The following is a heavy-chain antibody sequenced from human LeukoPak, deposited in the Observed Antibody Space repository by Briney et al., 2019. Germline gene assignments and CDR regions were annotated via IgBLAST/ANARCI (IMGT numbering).Heavy chain of an antibody. CDR3: ARDIYYDSSGYYGSVY. V-gene: IGHV3-48*04. J-gene: IGHJ4*02. D-gene: IGHD3-22*01. CDR1: GFTFSSYS. Sequence: GGSLRLSCAASGFTFSSYSMDWVRQAPGKGLEWVSYISSSSTIYYADSVKGRFTISRDNAKNSLYLQMNSLRAEDTAVYYCARDIYYDSSGYYGSVYWGQGTLVTVSS. CDR2: ISSSSTI.